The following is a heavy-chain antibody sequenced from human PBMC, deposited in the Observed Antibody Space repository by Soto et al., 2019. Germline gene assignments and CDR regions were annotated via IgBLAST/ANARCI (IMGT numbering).Heavy chain of an antibody. J-gene: IGHJ5*02. CDR1: GGSISSTNW. CDR3: ARGFRGVTTRSNWFDP. V-gene: IGHV4-4*02. D-gene: IGHD3-10*01. Sequence: SETLSLTCAVSGGSISSTNWWTWVRQPPAKGLEWIGEIYHTGSTNYNPSLKSRVTIPVDTSNNQFSLKLSSVTAADTAVYYCARGFRGVTTRSNWFDPWGQGTLVTVSS. CDR2: IYHTGST.